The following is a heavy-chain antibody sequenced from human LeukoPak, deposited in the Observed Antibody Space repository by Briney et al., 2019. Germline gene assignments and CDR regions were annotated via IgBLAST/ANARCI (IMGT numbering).Heavy chain of an antibody. CDR1: GFTFSNYN. CDR2: ISSSSSYI. V-gene: IGHV3-21*01. CDR3: ARADSSGWYLPDY. D-gene: IGHD6-19*01. Sequence: GSLRLSFAASGFTFSNYNMKWVRQAPGKGLEWVSSISSSSSYIYYADSVKGRFTISRDNAKNSLYLQMNSLRAEDTAVYYCARADSSGWYLPDYWGQGTLVTVSS. J-gene: IGHJ4*02.